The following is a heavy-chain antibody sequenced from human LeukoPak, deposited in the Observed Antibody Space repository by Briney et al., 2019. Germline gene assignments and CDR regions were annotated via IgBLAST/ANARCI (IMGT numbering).Heavy chain of an antibody. V-gene: IGHV3-7*03. J-gene: IGHJ4*02. CDR3: ANSISLTQ. D-gene: IGHD3-9*01. CDR2: IKYDGSEK. Sequence: GESLRLSCAASGFTFSSYSMNWVRQAPGKGLEWVAKIKYDGSEKYYVDSVKGRFTISRDNAKNSLYLQMDTLRADDTAVYYCANSISLTQWGRGTLVTVSS. CDR1: GFTFSSYS.